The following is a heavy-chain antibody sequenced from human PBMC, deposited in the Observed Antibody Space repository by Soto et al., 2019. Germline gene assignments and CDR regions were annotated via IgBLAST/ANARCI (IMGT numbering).Heavy chain of an antibody. CDR3: ARKRDYGDYDY. V-gene: IGHV3-30*01. D-gene: IGHD4-17*01. Sequence: QVQLVESGGDVVQPGRSLRLSCAASGFTFSTYAMHWVRQAPGKGLEWVALISNDGRNKYYADSVKGRFFISRDNSNDTLFLQMNSRRPEDTALYYCARKRDYGDYDYWGQGTLVTVSS. CDR2: ISNDGRNK. CDR1: GFTFSTYA. J-gene: IGHJ4*02.